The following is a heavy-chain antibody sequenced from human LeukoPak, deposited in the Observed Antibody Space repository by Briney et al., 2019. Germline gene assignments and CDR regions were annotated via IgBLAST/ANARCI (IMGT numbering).Heavy chain of an antibody. CDR1: GYTFTSYY. J-gene: IGHJ6*02. V-gene: IGHV1-46*01. CDR2: INPSGGRT. CDR3: AIIPNFGMDV. Sequence: GSVKVSCKASGYTFTSYYMHWVRQAPGQGLEWMGIINPSGGRTSHAQKFQGRVTMTRDTSTSTVYMELSSLRSEDTAMFYCAIIPNFGMDVWGQGTTVTVSS.